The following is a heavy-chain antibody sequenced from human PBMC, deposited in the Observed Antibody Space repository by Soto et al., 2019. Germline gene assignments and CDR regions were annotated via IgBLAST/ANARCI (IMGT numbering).Heavy chain of an antibody. D-gene: IGHD3-22*01. CDR2: IKSKTDGGTT. J-gene: IGHJ4*02. CDR3: ITGVTYYYDSRADY. Sequence: GGPRRPSFGASGFTFRNAGMTGVRQAPGKGLEWVGRIKSKTDGGTTDYAAPVKGRFTISRDDSKNTLYLQMNSLKTEDTAVYYCITGVTYYYDSRADYWGQGTLVTVSS. V-gene: IGHV3-15*01. CDR1: GFTFRNAG.